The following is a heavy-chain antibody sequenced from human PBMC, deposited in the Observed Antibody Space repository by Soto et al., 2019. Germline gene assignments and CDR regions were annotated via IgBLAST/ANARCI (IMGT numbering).Heavy chain of an antibody. CDR2: ISGSGGGT. Sequence: GGSLRLSCAASRFAFSSYAMSWVRQAPGKGLEWVSGISGSGGGTYNADSVKGRFTISRDNSKNTLYLQMNSLRAEDTAVYYCAKQKNKAGDFYYYYGMDVWGQGTTVTVSS. CDR1: RFAFSSYA. CDR3: AKQKNKAGDFYYYYGMDV. J-gene: IGHJ6*02. V-gene: IGHV3-23*01. D-gene: IGHD3-10*01.